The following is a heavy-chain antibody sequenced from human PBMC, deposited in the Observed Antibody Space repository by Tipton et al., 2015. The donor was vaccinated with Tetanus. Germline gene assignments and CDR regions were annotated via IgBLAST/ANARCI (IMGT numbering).Heavy chain of an antibody. CDR1: GGSMTGNDYF. V-gene: IGHV4-39*07. Sequence: TLSLTCSVSGGSMTGNDYFWGWIREAPEQGLEWIGSLFHSGRTHYNPTLRSRVTISTDKSKNQVSLRLNSVTAADTAVYFCARTPDYYYGMDVWGQGTTVTVSS. CDR2: LFHSGRT. J-gene: IGHJ6*02. CDR3: ARTPDYYYGMDV.